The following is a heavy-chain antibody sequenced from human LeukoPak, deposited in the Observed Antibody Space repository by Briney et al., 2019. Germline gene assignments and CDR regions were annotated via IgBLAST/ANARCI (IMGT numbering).Heavy chain of an antibody. CDR2: ISAYNGNT. J-gene: IGHJ6*02. Sequence: ASVKLSCKASGYTFTSYGISWVRQAPGQALEWIGWISAYNGNTNYAQKLQGRVTMTTDTSTSTAYMELRSLRSDDTAVYYCARRSPGNTTYYYYYGMDVWGQGTTVTVSS. CDR3: ARRSPGNTTYYYYYGMDV. V-gene: IGHV1-18*01. CDR1: GYTFTSYG. D-gene: IGHD4-23*01.